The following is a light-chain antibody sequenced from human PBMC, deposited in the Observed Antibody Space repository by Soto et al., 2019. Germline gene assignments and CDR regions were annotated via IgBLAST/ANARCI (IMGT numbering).Light chain of an antibody. CDR2: EVT. V-gene: IGLV2-23*02. J-gene: IGLJ3*02. Sequence: QSALTQFASVSGSPGQSITISCTGTSSDVGSYNLVSWYQQHPGKAPKLLISEVTKRPSGISNRFSGSKSGNTASLTISGLQAEDKADYYCCSYAGSSTLVFGGGTKLTVL. CDR3: CSYAGSSTLV. CDR1: SSDVGSYNL.